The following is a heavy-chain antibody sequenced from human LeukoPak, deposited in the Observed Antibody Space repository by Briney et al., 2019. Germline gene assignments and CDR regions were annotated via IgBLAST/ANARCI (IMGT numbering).Heavy chain of an antibody. J-gene: IGHJ3*02. D-gene: IGHD2-8*01. Sequence: PSETLSLTCTVSGGSISSGGYYWSWIRQHPGKGLEWIGYIYYSGSTYYNPSLKSRVTMSLDTSKTQFSLKLSSVTAADMAVYYCARGVYRVGDAAVAFDIWGQGTMVTVSS. CDR1: GGSISSGGYY. CDR3: ARGVYRVGDAAVAFDI. V-gene: IGHV4-31*03. CDR2: IYYSGST.